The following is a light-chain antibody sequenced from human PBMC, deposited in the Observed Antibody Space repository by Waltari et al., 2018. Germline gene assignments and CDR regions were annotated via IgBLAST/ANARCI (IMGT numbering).Light chain of an antibody. CDR3: SSYTSSSTLVV. J-gene: IGLJ2*01. CDR1: SSDVGGYNY. Sequence: QSALTQPASVSGSPGQSITIHCTGTSSDVGGYNYVSWYQQHPGKAPNLIIYEVSNRPSGVSNRFSGSKSGNTASLTISGLQAEDEADYYCSSYTSSSTLVVFGGGTKLTVL. V-gene: IGLV2-14*01. CDR2: EVS.